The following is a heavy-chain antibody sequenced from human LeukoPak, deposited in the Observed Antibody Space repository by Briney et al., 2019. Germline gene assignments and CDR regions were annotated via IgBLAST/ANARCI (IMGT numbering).Heavy chain of an antibody. CDR1: GFTFSSYG. CDR2: IRYDGSNK. J-gene: IGHJ5*02. CDR3: AKGGTAMVKNWFDP. Sequence: GGSLRLSCAASGFTFSSYGMHWVCQAPGKGLEWVAFIRYDGSNKYYADSVKGRFTISRDNSKNTLYLQMNSLRAEDTAVYYCAKGGTAMVKNWFDPWGQGTLVTVSS. V-gene: IGHV3-30*02. D-gene: IGHD5-18*01.